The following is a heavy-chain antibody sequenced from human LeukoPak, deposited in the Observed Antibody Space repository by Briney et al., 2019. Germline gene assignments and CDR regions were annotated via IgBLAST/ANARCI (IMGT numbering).Heavy chain of an antibody. Sequence: SETLSLTCAVYGGSFSGYYWSWIRQPPGKGLEWIGEINHSGSTNYNPSLKSRVTISVDTSKNQFSLKLSSVTAADTAVCYCASLDIVVEAAFDIWGQGTMVTVSS. V-gene: IGHV4-34*01. J-gene: IGHJ3*02. D-gene: IGHD2-15*01. CDR2: INHSGST. CDR3: ASLDIVVEAAFDI. CDR1: GGSFSGYY.